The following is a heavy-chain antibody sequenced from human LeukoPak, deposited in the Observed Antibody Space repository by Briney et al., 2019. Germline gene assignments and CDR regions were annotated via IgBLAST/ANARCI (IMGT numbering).Heavy chain of an antibody. D-gene: IGHD4-17*01. J-gene: IGHJ3*02. CDR3: ARSPYGDYGDAFDI. V-gene: IGHV4-59*01. CDR1: GGSISSYY. CDR2: IYHSGST. Sequence: SETLSLTCTVSGGSISSYYWSWIRQPPGKGLEWIGYIYHSGSTNYNPSLKSRVTISVDTSKNQFSLKLSSVTAADTAVYYCARSPYGDYGDAFDIWGQGTMVTVSS.